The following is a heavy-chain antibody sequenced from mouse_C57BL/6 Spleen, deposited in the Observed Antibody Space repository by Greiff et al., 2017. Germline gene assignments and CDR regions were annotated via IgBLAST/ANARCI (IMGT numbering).Heavy chain of an antibody. CDR3: ARGATVVTRDWFAY. Sequence: QVQLQQPGAELVKPGASVKLSCKASGYTFPSYWMQWVKQRPGQGLEWIGEIDPSDSYTNYNQKFKGKATLTVDTSSSTAYMQLSSLTSEDSAVYYCARGATVVTRDWFAYWGQGTLVTVSA. D-gene: IGHD2-2*01. CDR1: GYTFPSYW. CDR2: IDPSDSYT. V-gene: IGHV1-50*01. J-gene: IGHJ3*01.